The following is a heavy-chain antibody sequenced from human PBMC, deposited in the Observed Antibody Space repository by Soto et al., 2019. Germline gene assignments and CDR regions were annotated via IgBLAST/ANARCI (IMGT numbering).Heavy chain of an antibody. J-gene: IGHJ4*02. V-gene: IGHV1-2*02. D-gene: IGHD2-8*02. CDR3: ARGDYGTGGYPFPYFDY. CDR1: GYSFTGYY. CDR2: INPDSGAT. Sequence: HEHLVQSGAEVKRPGASLKDSCKASGYSFTGYYIHWVRQAPGQGLEWMGWINPDSGATNYAQNFQGRVTLTSDTSISTASMDLTSLTSADTAVYYCARGDYGTGGYPFPYFDYWGQGPLVIVSS.